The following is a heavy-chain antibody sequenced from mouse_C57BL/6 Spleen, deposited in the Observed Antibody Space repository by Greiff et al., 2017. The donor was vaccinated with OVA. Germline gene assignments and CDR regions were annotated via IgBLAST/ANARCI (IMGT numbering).Heavy chain of an antibody. CDR3: ARIIFDGYLLFDY. CDR2: INPSSGYT. J-gene: IGHJ2*01. V-gene: IGHV1-7*01. D-gene: IGHD2-3*01. CDR1: GYTFTSYW. Sequence: QVQLKQSGAELAKPGASVKLSCKASGYTFTSYWMHWVKQRPGQGLEWIGYINPSSGYTQYNQTFKDTATLTADKSSSTAYMQLSSLTYEDSAVYYCARIIFDGYLLFDYWGQGTTLTVSS.